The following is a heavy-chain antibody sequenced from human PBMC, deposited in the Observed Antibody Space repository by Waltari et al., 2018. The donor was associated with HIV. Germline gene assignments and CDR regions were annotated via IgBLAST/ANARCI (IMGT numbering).Heavy chain of an antibody. CDR1: GGSIKSSKW. CDR3: ARLRYYGDYGHYDF. V-gene: IGHV4-4*02. CDR2: IHHSGNV. Sequence: QVQLQESGPGLVRPSGTLFLTCGVTGGSIKSSKWWSWVRQPPGKGLEWIGDIHHSGNVNYNLSLKSRVTLSVARSKNHFSLNLTSVATADTATYFCARLRYYGDYGHYDFWGRGTLVVVSP. J-gene: IGHJ4*02. D-gene: IGHD4-17*01.